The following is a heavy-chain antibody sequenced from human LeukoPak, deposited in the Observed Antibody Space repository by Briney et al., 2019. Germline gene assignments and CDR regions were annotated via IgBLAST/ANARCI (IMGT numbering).Heavy chain of an antibody. CDR3: ARFDGWQIDY. Sequence: SETLSLTCTVSGGSFNSYYWSWIRQPPGKGLEWIGYIYNSGSTYYNPSFKSRVTISEDTSKRQFSLKMGFVTAADTAVYYCARFDGWQIDYWGQGTLVTVSS. J-gene: IGHJ4*02. V-gene: IGHV4-59*01. CDR2: IYNSGST. D-gene: IGHD5-24*01. CDR1: GGSFNSYY.